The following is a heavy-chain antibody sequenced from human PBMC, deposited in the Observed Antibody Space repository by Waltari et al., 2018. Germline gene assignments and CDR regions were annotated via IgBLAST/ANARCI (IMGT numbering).Heavy chain of an antibody. J-gene: IGHJ4*02. CDR3: ARRVAAAGELYLDY. Sequence: QVQLQESGPGLVKPSQTLSLTCTVSGGSISSGGYYWSWIRQHPGKGLEWIGYIYYSGGTYVMPALKRRVTISVDASKNQFSLKLSSVTAADTAVYYCARRVAAAGELYLDYWGQGTLVTVSS. V-gene: IGHV4-31*03. D-gene: IGHD6-13*01. CDR1: GGSISSGGYY. CDR2: IYYSGGT.